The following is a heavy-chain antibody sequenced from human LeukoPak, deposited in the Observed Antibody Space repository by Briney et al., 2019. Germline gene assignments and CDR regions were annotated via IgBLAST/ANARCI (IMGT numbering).Heavy chain of an antibody. J-gene: IGHJ4*02. Sequence: GGSLRLSCAASGFTFSSYGMHWVRQAPGKGLEWVAAIWYNGSIQYYADSVKGRFTISRDNSKNTLYLQMDSLRAEDTAVYYCARAGYCSGGSCYGSDYWGQGTLVSVSS. CDR1: GFTFSSYG. V-gene: IGHV3-33*01. D-gene: IGHD2-15*01. CDR2: IWYNGSIQ. CDR3: ARAGYCSGGSCYGSDY.